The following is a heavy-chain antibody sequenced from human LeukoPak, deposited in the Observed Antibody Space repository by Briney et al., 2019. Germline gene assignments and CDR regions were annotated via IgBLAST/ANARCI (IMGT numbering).Heavy chain of an antibody. V-gene: IGHV3-74*01. CDR2: INSDGSDT. CDR1: GFTFNSYW. J-gene: IGHJ3*02. CDR3: ARGGYHHGFDI. Sequence: GGSLRLSCAASGFTFNSYWFRWGRQAPGKGLVWVSRINSDGSDTIYADSVKGRFTISRDNAKSAVYLQMNSLKAEDTAVYYCARGGYHHGFDIWGQGTMVTVSS. D-gene: IGHD2-15*01.